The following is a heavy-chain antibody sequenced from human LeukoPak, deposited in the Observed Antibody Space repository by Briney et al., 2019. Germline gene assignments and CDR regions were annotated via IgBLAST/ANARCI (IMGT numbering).Heavy chain of an antibody. V-gene: IGHV4-61*08. CDR1: GASVGSAGYY. J-gene: IGHJ4*02. CDR3: ARTQSQSGSYRYYFGY. D-gene: IGHD3-16*02. Sequence: SETLSLTCTVSGASVGSAGYYWSWIRQPPGGGPEWIGYIYYIRNTNYNPSLKSRVTMSLDPSKNQFSLKLNSVTAADTAVYYCARTQSQSGSYRYYFGYWGQGTLVTVSS. CDR2: IYYIRNT.